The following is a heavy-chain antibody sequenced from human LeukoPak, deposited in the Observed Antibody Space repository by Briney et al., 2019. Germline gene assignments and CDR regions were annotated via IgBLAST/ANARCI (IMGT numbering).Heavy chain of an antibody. D-gene: IGHD4-23*01. J-gene: IGHJ4*02. CDR2: IYYSGST. Sequence: SETLSLTCTVSGGSISSYYWSWIRQPPGKGLEWIGYIYYSGSTNYNPSLKSRVTISVDTSRNQFSLKLSSVTAADTAVYYCARGRLLYGGNSPFDYWGQGTLVTVSS. V-gene: IGHV4-59*01. CDR1: GGSISSYY. CDR3: ARGRLLYGGNSPFDY.